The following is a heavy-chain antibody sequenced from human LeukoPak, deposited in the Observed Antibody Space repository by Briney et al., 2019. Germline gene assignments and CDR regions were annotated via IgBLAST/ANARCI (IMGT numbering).Heavy chain of an antibody. D-gene: IGHD3-10*01. Sequence: GGSLRLSCAASGFSFRSYAMSWVRQAPGKGLEWVSTITASGGSTYYADSVKGRFTISRDTSKNTLYLQMNSLRAEDTAVYYCARAGGDYGSGRKPLDLWGRGTLVTVSS. V-gene: IGHV3-23*01. CDR2: ITASGGST. CDR3: ARAGGDYGSGRKPLDL. CDR1: GFSFRSYA. J-gene: IGHJ2*01.